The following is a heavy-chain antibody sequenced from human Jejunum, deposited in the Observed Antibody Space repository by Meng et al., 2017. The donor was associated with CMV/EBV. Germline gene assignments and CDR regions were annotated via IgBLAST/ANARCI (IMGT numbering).Heavy chain of an antibody. CDR2: IGSSSSSI. D-gene: IGHD2-2*01. V-gene: IGHV3-11*01. J-gene: IGHJ5*01. CDR3: ARERGKHQLLSPRFDS. CDR1: GFPFSDHY. Sequence: SGFPFSDHYMSWIRQAPGKGLEWVSYIGSSSSSIFYADSVKGRFAISRDNAKDSLFLQMNSLRAEDTAVYYCARERGKHQLLSPRFDSWGQGTLVTVSS.